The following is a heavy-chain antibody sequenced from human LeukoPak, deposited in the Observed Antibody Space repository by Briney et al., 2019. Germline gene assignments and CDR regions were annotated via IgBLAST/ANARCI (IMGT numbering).Heavy chain of an antibody. CDR3: ARDRGYCSGGTCYGPYFDY. Sequence: GGSLRLSCVASGFTFSSYSMNWVRQAPGKGLEWVSSISSSSGYIFYADSVKGRFTISRDNAKNSLYLQMNSLRAEDTAVYHCARDRGYCSGGTCYGPYFDYWGQGTLVTVSS. CDR1: GFTFSSYS. CDR2: ISSSSGYI. V-gene: IGHV3-21*01. J-gene: IGHJ4*02. D-gene: IGHD2-15*01.